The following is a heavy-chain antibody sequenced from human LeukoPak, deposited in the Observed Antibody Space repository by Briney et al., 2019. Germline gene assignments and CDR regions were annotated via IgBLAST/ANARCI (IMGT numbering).Heavy chain of an antibody. CDR2: INHSGST. CDR3: ARGPWYCSSTSRLNWYFDL. J-gene: IGHJ2*01. V-gene: IGHV4-34*01. CDR1: GGSFSGYY. D-gene: IGHD2-2*01. Sequence: SETLSLTCAVYGGSFSGYYWSWIRQPPGKGLEWIGEINHSGSTNYNPSLKSRVTISVDTSKNQFSLKLSSVTAADTAVYYCARGPWYCSSTSRLNWYFDLWGRGTLVTVSS.